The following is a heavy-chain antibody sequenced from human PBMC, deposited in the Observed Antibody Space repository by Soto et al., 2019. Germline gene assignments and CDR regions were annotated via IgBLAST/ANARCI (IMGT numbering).Heavy chain of an antibody. CDR3: AKDYRGYCSGGSCRPFDP. CDR1: GFTFSSYG. D-gene: IGHD2-15*01. Sequence: GGSLRLPCAASGFTFSSYGMHWVRQAPGKGLEWVAVISYDGSNEYYADSVKGRFTISRDNSKNTLYLQMNSLRAEDTAVYYCAKDYRGYCSGGSCRPFDPWGQGTLVTVSS. V-gene: IGHV3-30*18. CDR2: ISYDGSNE. J-gene: IGHJ5*02.